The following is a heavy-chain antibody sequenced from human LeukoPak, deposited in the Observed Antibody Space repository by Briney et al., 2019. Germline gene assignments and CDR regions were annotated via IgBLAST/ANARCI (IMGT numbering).Heavy chain of an antibody. CDR2: ISAYNGNT. D-gene: IGHD3-22*01. CDR1: VYTFTNYG. CDR3: ATMYYYDSSGYPPSDY. J-gene: IGHJ4*02. Sequence: ASVTVSFKSSVYTFTNYGISWVRQAPGQGREGMGWISAYNGNTNYAQKLQGRVTMTTDTSTSTAYMELSSLRSEDTAVYYCATMYYYDSSGYPPSDYWGQGTLVTVSS. V-gene: IGHV1-18*01.